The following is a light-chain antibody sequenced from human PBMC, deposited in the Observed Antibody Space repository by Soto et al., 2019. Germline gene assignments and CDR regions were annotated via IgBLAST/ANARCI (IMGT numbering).Light chain of an antibody. CDR1: QSISSW. CDR3: QQYNSYSM. CDR2: KAS. J-gene: IGKJ1*01. V-gene: IGKV1-5*03. Sequence: DIQMTQSPSTLSASVGDRVTITCRASQSISSWLAWYQQKPGKAPKLLIYKASSLESGVPSRFSGSGSGTEFTLTISSLHADDFATYYCQQYNSYSMFGQGTKVVIK.